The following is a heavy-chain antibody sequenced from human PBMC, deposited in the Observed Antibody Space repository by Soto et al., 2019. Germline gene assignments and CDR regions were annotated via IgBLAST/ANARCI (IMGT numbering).Heavy chain of an antibody. Sequence: EVQLVESGGGLVQPGGSLRLSCAASGFTLSSYDIHWVRQATGEGLEWVSGIGSGGDTHYADSVKGRFTISREDGETSWYLQTNSLRAGDTAVYYCTRKTGPAGVGVWGQGAAVTVSS. CDR2: IGSGGDT. CDR1: GFTLSSYD. CDR3: TRKTGPAGVGV. D-gene: IGHD3-9*01. J-gene: IGHJ6*02. V-gene: IGHV3-13*01.